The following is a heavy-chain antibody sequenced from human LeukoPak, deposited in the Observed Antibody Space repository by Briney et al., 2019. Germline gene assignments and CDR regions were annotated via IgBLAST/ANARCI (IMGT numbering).Heavy chain of an antibody. V-gene: IGHV3-33*01. D-gene: IGHD6-6*01. CDR3: ARGSSSVSTRFDP. Sequence: GGSLRLSCAASGFTFSSYGMHWVRQAPGKGLEWVAVIWYDGSNKYYADSVKGRFTISRDNSKNTLYLQMNSLRAEDTAVYYCARGSSSVSTRFDPRGQGTLVTVSS. CDR1: GFTFSSYG. CDR2: IWYDGSNK. J-gene: IGHJ5*02.